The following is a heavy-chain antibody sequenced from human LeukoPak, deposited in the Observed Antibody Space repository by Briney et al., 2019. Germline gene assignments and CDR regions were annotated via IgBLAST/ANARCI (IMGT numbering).Heavy chain of an antibody. Sequence: PGGSLRLSCEVSGFTFSSYWMSWVRQAPGKGLEWVANMKPDGSEKYYVDSVKGRFTISRDNSKNSLYLQMNSLRAEDTAVYYCARDPRQSHLVYTTGDYWVQGTLVPVSS. CDR1: GFTFSSYW. CDR3: ARDPRQSHLVYTTGDY. D-gene: IGHD2-2*02. V-gene: IGHV3-7*01. CDR2: MKPDGSEK. J-gene: IGHJ4*02.